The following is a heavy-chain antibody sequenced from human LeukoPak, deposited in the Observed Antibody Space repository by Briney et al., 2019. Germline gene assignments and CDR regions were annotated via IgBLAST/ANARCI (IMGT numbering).Heavy chain of an antibody. CDR1: GFTFSSYG. J-gene: IGHJ4*02. CDR3: AREGIAAAGLDFDY. Sequence: GRSLRLSCAASGFTFSSYGMHWVRQAPGKGLEWVAVIWYDGSNKYYADSVKGRFTISRDNSENTLYLQMNSLRAEDTAVYYCAREGIAAAGLDFDYWGQGTLVTVSS. D-gene: IGHD6-13*01. V-gene: IGHV3-33*01. CDR2: IWYDGSNK.